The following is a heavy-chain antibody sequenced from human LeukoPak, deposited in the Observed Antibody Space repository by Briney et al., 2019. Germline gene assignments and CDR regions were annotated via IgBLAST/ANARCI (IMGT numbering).Heavy chain of an antibody. J-gene: IGHJ3*02. CDR2: IKQDGSEK. Sequence: GGSLRLSCAASGFTFSNAWMSWVRQAPGKGLEWVANIKQDGSEKYYVDSVKGRFTISRDNAKNSLYLQMNSLRAEDTAVYYCARDSGLAFDIWGQGTMVTVSS. CDR3: ARDSGLAFDI. D-gene: IGHD6-19*01. V-gene: IGHV3-7*05. CDR1: GFTFSNAW.